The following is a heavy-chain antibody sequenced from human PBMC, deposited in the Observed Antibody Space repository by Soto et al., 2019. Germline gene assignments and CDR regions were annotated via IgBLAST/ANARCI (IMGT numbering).Heavy chain of an antibody. CDR2: IHSSGST. V-gene: IGHV4-61*03. Sequence: QVQLQESGPELVKSSETLSLTCTVSGGSLSSGSYYWSWIRQPPGKGLEWIAYIHSSGSTNYNPSLKSRVAISMDTSKNHFSLKMSSVTAADTAVYYCASFYCSGGSCFRFDYWGQEPGSPSPQ. D-gene: IGHD2-15*01. J-gene: IGHJ4*01. CDR3: ASFYCSGGSCFRFDY. CDR1: GGSLSSGSYY.